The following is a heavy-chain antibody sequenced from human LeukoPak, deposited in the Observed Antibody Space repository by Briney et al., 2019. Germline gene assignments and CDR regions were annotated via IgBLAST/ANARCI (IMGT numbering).Heavy chain of an antibody. CDR3: ARENLTGELDY. J-gene: IGHJ4*02. CDR1: GGSISSSSYY. CDR2: IYYSGST. D-gene: IGHD7-27*01. Sequence: SETLSLTCTVSGGSISSSSYYWGWIRQPPGKGLEWIGSIYYSGSTYYNPSLKSRVTISVDTSKNQFSLKLSSVTAADTAVYYCARENLTGELDYWGQGTLVTVSS. V-gene: IGHV4-39*07.